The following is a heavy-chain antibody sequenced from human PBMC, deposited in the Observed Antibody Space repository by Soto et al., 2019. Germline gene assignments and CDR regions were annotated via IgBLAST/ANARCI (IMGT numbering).Heavy chain of an antibody. Sequence: GGSLRLSCAASGFTFGDYWMSWVRQPPGKGLEWVAHMKKDGSEKYYVDSVKGRFTVSRDNTKNSLYLQMNSLRAEDTAVYYCAKMGSGYYTGLYFDYWGPGTLVTVSS. CDR1: GFTFGDYW. CDR2: MKKDGSEK. V-gene: IGHV3-7*03. J-gene: IGHJ4*02. CDR3: AKMGSGYYTGLYFDY. D-gene: IGHD3-3*01.